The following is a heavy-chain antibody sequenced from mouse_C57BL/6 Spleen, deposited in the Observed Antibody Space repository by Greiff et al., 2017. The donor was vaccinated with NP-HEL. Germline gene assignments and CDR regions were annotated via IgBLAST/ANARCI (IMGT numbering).Heavy chain of an antibody. V-gene: IGHV1-55*01. CDR2: IYPGSGST. CDR3: ARGGIYDGYYGEDYYAMDY. Sequence: QVQLQQPGAELVKPGASVKMSCKASGYTFTSYWITWVKQMPGQGLEWIGDIYPGSGSTNYNEKFKSKATLTVDTSSSTAYMQLSSLTSEDSAVYYCARGGIYDGYYGEDYYAMDYWGQGTSVTVSS. CDR1: GYTFTSYW. D-gene: IGHD2-3*01. J-gene: IGHJ4*01.